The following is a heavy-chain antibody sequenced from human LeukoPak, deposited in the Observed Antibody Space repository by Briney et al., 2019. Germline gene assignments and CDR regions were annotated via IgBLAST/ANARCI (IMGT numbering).Heavy chain of an antibody. V-gene: IGHV3-7*01. CDR3: ARGVGGSLDY. J-gene: IGHJ4*02. D-gene: IGHD1-26*01. CDR1: GFTFSTYW. Sequence: GGSLRLSCAASGFTFSTYWMAWVRQAPGKGLEWVANIKGDESAKHQADSVKGRFTISRDNAQNSVYLQMSSLRGEDTAVYYCARGVGGSLDYWGQGTLVTVSS. CDR2: IKGDESAK.